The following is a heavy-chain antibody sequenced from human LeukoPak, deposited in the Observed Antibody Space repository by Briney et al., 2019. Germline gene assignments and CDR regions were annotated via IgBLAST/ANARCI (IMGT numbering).Heavy chain of an antibody. CDR2: ISSNGGST. CDR1: GFTFSSYA. V-gene: IGHV3-64*01. CDR3: AKDLRDAFDI. Sequence: PGGSLRLSCAASGFTFSSYAMHWVRQAPGKGLEYVSAISSNGGSTYYANSVKGRFAISRDNSKNTLYLQMGSLRAEDMAVYYCAKDLRDAFDIWGQGTMVTVSS. J-gene: IGHJ3*02.